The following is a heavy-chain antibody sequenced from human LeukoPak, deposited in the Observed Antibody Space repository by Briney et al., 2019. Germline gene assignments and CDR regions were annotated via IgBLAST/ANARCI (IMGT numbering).Heavy chain of an antibody. V-gene: IGHV1-69*13. J-gene: IGHJ4*02. CDR1: GYTLTELS. CDR3: ARDLGKDDYGFARFDY. D-gene: IGHD4-17*01. Sequence: GASVKVSCKVSGYTLTELSMHWVRQAPGKGLEWMGGIIPIFGTANYAQKFQGRVTITADESTSTAYMELSSLRSEDTAVYYCARDLGKDDYGFARFDYWGQGTLVTVSS. CDR2: IIPIFGTA.